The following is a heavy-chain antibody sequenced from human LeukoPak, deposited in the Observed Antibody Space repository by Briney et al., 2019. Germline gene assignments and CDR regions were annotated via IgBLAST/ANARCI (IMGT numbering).Heavy chain of an antibody. D-gene: IGHD5-12*01. CDR2: ISGSGGST. J-gene: IGHJ4*02. V-gene: IGHV3-23*01. CDR3: AKDLERGGGYDLFDY. CDR1: GFTFSSYA. Sequence: GGSLRLSCAASGFTFSSYAMSWVRLAPGKGLEWVSAISGSGGSTYYADSVEGRFTISRDNSKNTLYLQMNSLRAEDTAVYYCAKDLERGGGYDLFDYWGQGTLVTVSS.